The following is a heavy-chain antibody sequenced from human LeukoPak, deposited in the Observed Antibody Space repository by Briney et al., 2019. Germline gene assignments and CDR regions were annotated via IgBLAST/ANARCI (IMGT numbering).Heavy chain of an antibody. D-gene: IGHD3-3*01. CDR2: IKQDGSEK. J-gene: IGHJ4*02. CDR3: ARLYDFWSGYWPYYFDY. Sequence: GGSLRLSCAASGFTFSNYWMSWVRQAPGKGLEWVANIKQDGSEKYYVDSVKGRFTISRDNAKNSVYLQMNNLKGEDTAVYYCARLYDFWSGYWPYYFDYWGQGTLVTVPS. V-gene: IGHV3-7*01. CDR1: GFTFSNYW.